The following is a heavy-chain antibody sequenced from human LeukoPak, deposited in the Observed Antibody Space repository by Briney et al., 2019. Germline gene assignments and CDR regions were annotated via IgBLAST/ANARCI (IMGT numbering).Heavy chain of an antibody. CDR1: GGSISSSSYY. V-gene: IGHV4-39*07. CDR2: INNSGST. J-gene: IGHJ6*03. Sequence: SETLSLTCTVSGGSISSSSYYWGWIRQPPGKGLEWIGEINNSGSTNYNPSLKSRVTISVDTSKNQFSLKLSSVTAADTAVYYCARYMYYYDSSGYSFYYYYYMDVWGKGTTVTVSS. CDR3: ARYMYYYDSSGYSFYYYYYMDV. D-gene: IGHD3-22*01.